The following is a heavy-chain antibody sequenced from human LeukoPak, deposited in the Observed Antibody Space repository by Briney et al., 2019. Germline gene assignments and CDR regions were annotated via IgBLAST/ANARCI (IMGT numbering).Heavy chain of an antibody. CDR3: ARSGYYYGGYYYYYMDV. J-gene: IGHJ6*03. CDR1: GGSISNYY. CDR2: IYYSGST. Sequence: SETLSLTCTVSGGSISNYYWGWIRLPPGRGLEWIGHIYYSGSTNYNPSLKSRVTMSVDTSTNQFSLKLSSVTAADTAVYYCARSGYYYGGYYYYYMDVWGKGTTVTVSS. V-gene: IGHV4-59*01. D-gene: IGHD3-22*01.